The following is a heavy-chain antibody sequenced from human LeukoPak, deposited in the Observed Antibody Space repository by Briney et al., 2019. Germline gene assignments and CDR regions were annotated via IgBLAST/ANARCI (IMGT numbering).Heavy chain of an antibody. V-gene: IGHV3-48*02. CDR3: ARGQWLTAFRFDY. D-gene: IGHD6-19*01. CDR1: GFTFITYS. J-gene: IGHJ4*02. CDR2: ISGSGSTV. Sequence: GGSLRLSCAASGFTFITYSMNWVRQAPGKGLEWVSYISGSGSTVYYADSVKGRFTISRDDAKNSLFLQMNILRDEDTAVYYCARGQWLTAFRFDYWGQGTLVTVSS.